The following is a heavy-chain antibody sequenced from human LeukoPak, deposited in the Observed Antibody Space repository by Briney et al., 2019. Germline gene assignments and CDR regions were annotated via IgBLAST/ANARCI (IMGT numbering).Heavy chain of an antibody. CDR2: IYYSGST. CDR1: GGSISSYS. Sequence: SETLSLTCPVSGGSISSYSWSWIRQPPGKGLEWIGCIYYSGSTNYNPSLKSRVTISVDTSKNQFSLKLSSVPAADTAVYYCARPLDCSSTSCQGGWFDPWGQGTLVTVSS. D-gene: IGHD2-2*01. V-gene: IGHV4-59*08. CDR3: ARPLDCSSTSCQGGWFDP. J-gene: IGHJ5*02.